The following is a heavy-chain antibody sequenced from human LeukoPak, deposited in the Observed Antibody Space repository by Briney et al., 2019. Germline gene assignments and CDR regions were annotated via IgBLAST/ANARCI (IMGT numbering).Heavy chain of an antibody. CDR3: ARVGDYYDSSGYHNWFDP. Sequence: PSETLSLTCTVSGGSLSSYYWSWIRQPPGKGLEWIGYIYYSGSTNYNPSLKSRVTISVDTSKNQFSLKLSSVTAADTAVYYCARVGDYYDSSGYHNWFDPWGQGTLVTVSS. D-gene: IGHD3-22*01. CDR2: IYYSGST. V-gene: IGHV4-59*01. CDR1: GGSLSSYY. J-gene: IGHJ5*02.